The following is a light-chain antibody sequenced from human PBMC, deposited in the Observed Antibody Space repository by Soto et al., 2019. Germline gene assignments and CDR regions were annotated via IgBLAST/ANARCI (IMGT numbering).Light chain of an antibody. V-gene: IGKV1-5*03. CDR1: QSMTSW. CDR2: KAS. CDR3: QQYNSYPFT. Sequence: DIQMTQSPSILSASVGDRVTITCRASQSMTSWLAWYQQKPGKAPKLLIYKASSLESGVPSRFSGSGSGTEFTLTISSLQPDDFATYYCQQYNSYPFTFGPGTKVDIK. J-gene: IGKJ3*01.